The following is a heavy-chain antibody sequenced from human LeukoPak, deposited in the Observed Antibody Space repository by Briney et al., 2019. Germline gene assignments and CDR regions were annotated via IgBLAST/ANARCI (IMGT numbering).Heavy chain of an antibody. V-gene: IGHV4-30-2*03. CDR2: IYYSGST. D-gene: IGHD3-10*01. Sequence: SETLSLTCAVSGVSISSGGYSWSWIRQPPGKGLEWIGYIYYSGSTYYNPSLKSRVTISVDTSKNQFSLKLSSVTAADTAVYYCARLEGSGSYYKRDYWGQGTLVTVSS. CDR3: ARLEGSGSYYKRDY. CDR1: GVSISSGGYS. J-gene: IGHJ4*02.